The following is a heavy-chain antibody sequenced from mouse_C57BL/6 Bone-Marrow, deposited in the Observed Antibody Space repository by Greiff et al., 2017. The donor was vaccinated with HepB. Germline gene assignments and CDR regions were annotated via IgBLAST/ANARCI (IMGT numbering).Heavy chain of an antibody. CDR1: GFTFSDYG. V-gene: IGHV5-17*01. D-gene: IGHD2-4*01. CDR3: ARLGYDYDEAY. Sequence: EVQLVESGGGLVKPGGSLKLSCAASGFTFSDYGMHWVRQAPEKGLEWVAYISSGSSTIYYADTVKGRFTISRDNAKNTLFLQMTSLRSEDTAMYYCARLGYDYDEAYWGQGTLVTVSA. J-gene: IGHJ3*01. CDR2: ISSGSSTI.